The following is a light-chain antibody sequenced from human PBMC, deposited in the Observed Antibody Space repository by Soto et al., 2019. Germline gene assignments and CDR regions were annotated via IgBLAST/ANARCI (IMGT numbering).Light chain of an antibody. CDR2: WAS. CDR1: QSVLYSSNNKNY. V-gene: IGKV4-1*01. Sequence: DIVMTQSPDSLAVSLGERATINCKSSQSVLYSSNNKNYLAWYQQKPGQPPKLLIYWASTRESGVPDRFSGSESGTDFSLTISSLQAQDVAVYSCQQYYSTPWTFGQGTKVDSK. CDR3: QQYYSTPWT. J-gene: IGKJ1*01.